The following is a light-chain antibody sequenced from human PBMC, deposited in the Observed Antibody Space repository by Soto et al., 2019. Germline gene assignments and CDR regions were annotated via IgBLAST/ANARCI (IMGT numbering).Light chain of an antibody. V-gene: IGKV3-15*01. J-gene: IGKJ2*01. CDR1: QSVSSN. Sequence: EIVMTQSPATLSVSPGERATLSCRASQSVSSNLAWYQQKLGQAPRLIIYGASSRATGIPARFGGSGSGTEFTLTVSSLQSEDFAVYYCHHYNDWPPKQYTFGQGTKLEIK. CDR2: GAS. CDR3: HHYNDWPPKQYT.